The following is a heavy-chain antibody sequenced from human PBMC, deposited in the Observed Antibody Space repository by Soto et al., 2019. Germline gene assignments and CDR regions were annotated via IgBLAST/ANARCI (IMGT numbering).Heavy chain of an antibody. V-gene: IGHV1-46*01. D-gene: IGHD3-3*01. CDR1: GYTFTSYY. J-gene: IGHJ6*02. Sequence: ASVKVSCKASGYTFTSYYMHWVRQAPGQGLEWMGIINPSGGSTSYAQKFQGRVTMTRDTSTSTVYMELSSLRSEDTAVYYCARVKVLRFSEWLPEHYYYYGMDVWGQGTTVTVSS. CDR3: ARVKVLRFSEWLPEHYYYYGMDV. CDR2: INPSGGST.